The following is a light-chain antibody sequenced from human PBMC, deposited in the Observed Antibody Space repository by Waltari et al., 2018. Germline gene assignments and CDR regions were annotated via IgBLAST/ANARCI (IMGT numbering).Light chain of an antibody. Sequence: DVQMTQSPSSLSASVGDRVTITCQASQDIKTYLNWYQQKSGKAPKVVIYDVSHLATGVPSRFSGTGYGTQFTLTISSLQPEDIATYYCQQYEDESTFCGGTKVEVK. J-gene: IGKJ4*01. V-gene: IGKV1-33*01. CDR1: QDIKTY. CDR3: QQYEDEST. CDR2: DVS.